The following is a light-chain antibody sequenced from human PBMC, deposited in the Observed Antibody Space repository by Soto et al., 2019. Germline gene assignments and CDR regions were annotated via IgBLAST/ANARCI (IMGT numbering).Light chain of an antibody. CDR2: EVS. CDR1: SRDVGRYNY. J-gene: IGLJ2*01. V-gene: IGLV2-14*01. Sequence: QSVLTQPASVSGSPGQSITISCSGTSRDVGRYNYVSWYQQHPGKAPRLMIYEVSNRPSGISNRFSGSKSGNTASLTISGLQAEDEADYFCSSYTKVNTLLVFGGGTKVTVL. CDR3: SSYTKVNTLLV.